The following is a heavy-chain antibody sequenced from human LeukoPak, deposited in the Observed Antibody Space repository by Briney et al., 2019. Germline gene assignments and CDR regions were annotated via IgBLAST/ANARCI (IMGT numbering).Heavy chain of an antibody. Sequence: PSETLSLTCTVSGGSISGSYWSWIRQPAGKGLKWIGRIYTTGSTNYNPSLKSRVTISVDKSKNQFSLKMSSVTAADTAVYYCARGTYGSGSRVYYYYYMDVWGKGTTFTVSS. D-gene: IGHD3-10*01. J-gene: IGHJ6*03. V-gene: IGHV4-4*07. CDR3: ARGTYGSGSRVYYYYYMDV. CDR1: GGSISGSY. CDR2: IYTTGST.